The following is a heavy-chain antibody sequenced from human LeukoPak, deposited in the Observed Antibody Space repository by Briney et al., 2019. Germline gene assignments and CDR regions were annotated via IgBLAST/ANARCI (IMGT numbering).Heavy chain of an antibody. J-gene: IGHJ4*02. CDR1: GFTISSYW. Sequence: PGGSLRLSCAASGFTISSYWMSWVRQAPGKGLEWVANIKQDGSEKYYVDSVKGRFTISRDNAKNSLYLQMNSLRAEDTAVYYCARDDPRITGTTPDYWGQGTLVPVSS. CDR3: ARDDPRITGTTPDY. CDR2: IKQDGSEK. V-gene: IGHV3-7*01. D-gene: IGHD1-7*01.